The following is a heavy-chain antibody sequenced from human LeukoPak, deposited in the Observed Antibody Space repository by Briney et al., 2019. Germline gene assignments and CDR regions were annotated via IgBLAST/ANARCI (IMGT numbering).Heavy chain of an antibody. D-gene: IGHD1-26*01. CDR1: GFTFSSYG. CDR2: ISYDGSNK. J-gene: IGHJ4*02. V-gene: IGHV3-30*18. CDR3: AKGPIVAASYLDY. Sequence: GGSLRLSCAASGFTFSSYGMHWVRQAPGKGLEWVAVISYDGSNKYYADSVKGRFTISIDNSKNTLYLQMNSLRAEDTAVYYCAKGPIVAASYLDYWGQGTLVTVSS.